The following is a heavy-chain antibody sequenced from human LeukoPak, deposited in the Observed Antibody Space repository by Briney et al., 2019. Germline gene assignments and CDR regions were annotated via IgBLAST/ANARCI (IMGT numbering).Heavy chain of an antibody. CDR3: AKATSPPCCSGGSCYPYYFDY. D-gene: IGHD2-15*01. J-gene: IGHJ4*02. CDR2: ISWNSGSI. CDR1: GFTFDDYA. Sequence: GGSLRLACAASGFTFDDYAMHWVRQAPGKGLEWVSGISWNSGSIGHADSVKGRFTISRDTAQNSLYLQMNSLRAEDTALYYCAKATSPPCCSGGSCYPYYFDYWGQGTLVTVSS. V-gene: IGHV3-9*01.